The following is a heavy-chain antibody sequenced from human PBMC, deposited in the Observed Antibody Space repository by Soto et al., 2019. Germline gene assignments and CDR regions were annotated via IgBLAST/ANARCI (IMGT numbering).Heavy chain of an antibody. CDR2: IVVGTGST. D-gene: IGHD4-17*01. CDR1: GITFRRTA. CDR3: ARGGNGDNVGYWYFDL. Sequence: QMQLVQSGPEVKKPGTSVKVSCKASGITFRRTAVQWMRQARGQRLEWIGRIVVGTGSTTYAQIVQERIAITRDMSTNTAYMELSGLRPEDTAIYYCARGGNGDNVGYWYFDLWGRGTLVTVSP. J-gene: IGHJ2*01. V-gene: IGHV1-58*01.